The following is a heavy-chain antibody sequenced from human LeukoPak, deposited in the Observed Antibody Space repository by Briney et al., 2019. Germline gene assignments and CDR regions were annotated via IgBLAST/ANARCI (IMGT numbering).Heavy chain of an antibody. CDR2: INSIVTMT. Sequence: RAGGSLRLSCAASGFTFSNYWVHWVRQVPGKGLVWVSRINSIVTMTDYADSVKGRFTISRDNAKNTLVLQMNNLGVEDTAVYFCARSSGSFFDYWGQGTLVSVSS. CDR3: ARSSGSFFDY. V-gene: IGHV3-74*01. J-gene: IGHJ4*02. CDR1: GFTFSNYW. D-gene: IGHD3-22*01.